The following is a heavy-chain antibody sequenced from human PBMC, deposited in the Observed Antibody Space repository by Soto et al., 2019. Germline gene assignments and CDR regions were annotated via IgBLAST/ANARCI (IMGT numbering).Heavy chain of an antibody. J-gene: IGHJ5*02. V-gene: IGHV2-26*01. CDR1: GLSLSNGRLG. Sequence: QVTLKESGPVLVKPTETLTLTCTVSGLSLSNGRLGVSWIRQPPGKALEWLAHIFSNDEKSYSTSLKSRLTISKDTSRSQVVLTMTSMDPVDSATYYCALIKDCSRTDCYLASFAPWGQGTLVTVSS. CDR3: ALIKDCSRTDCYLASFAP. CDR2: IFSNDEK. D-gene: IGHD2-2*01.